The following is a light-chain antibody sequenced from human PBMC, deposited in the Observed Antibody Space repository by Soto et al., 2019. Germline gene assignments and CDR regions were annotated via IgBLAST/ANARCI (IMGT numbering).Light chain of an antibody. CDR2: EVS. CDR1: TTDVGGYNY. Sequence: QSALTQPASVSGSPGQSIAISCTGTTTDVGGYNYVSWYQQHPGKAPKLIICEVSNRPSGVSNRFSGSKSGNTASLTISGLQAEDEADYYCSSYTSSNTLVFGAGTKVTVL. J-gene: IGLJ1*01. CDR3: SSYTSSNTLV. V-gene: IGLV2-14*01.